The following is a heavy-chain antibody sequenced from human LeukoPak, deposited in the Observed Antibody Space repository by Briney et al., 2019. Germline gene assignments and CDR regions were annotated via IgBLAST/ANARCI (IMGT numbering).Heavy chain of an antibody. Sequence: GGSLRLSCAASGFTFSSYGMHWVRQAPGKGLEWVAVISYDGSNKYYADSVKGRFTISRDNSKNTLYLQMNSLGAEDTAVYYCAKESYSTRGYFDYWGQGTLVTVSS. J-gene: IGHJ4*02. V-gene: IGHV3-30*18. CDR2: ISYDGSNK. CDR3: AKESYSTRGYFDY. D-gene: IGHD6-13*01. CDR1: GFTFSSYG.